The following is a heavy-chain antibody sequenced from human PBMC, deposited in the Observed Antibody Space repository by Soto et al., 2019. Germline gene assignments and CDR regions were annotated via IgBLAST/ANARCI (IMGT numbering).Heavy chain of an antibody. J-gene: IGHJ4*02. D-gene: IGHD1-26*01. V-gene: IGHV1-8*01. CDR3: AGRKERSGPNDFDS. CDR1: GYTFITYD. Sequence: QVQLVQSGAEVKKPGASVKVSCKASGYTFITYDIHWVRQATGQGLGWMGWMKPSNGNAGYAQKFQGRVTMDRKISKSTAYMEAGSLGSEDTAVYFWAGRKERSGPNDFDSWGQGTLVTVSS. CDR2: MKPSNGNA.